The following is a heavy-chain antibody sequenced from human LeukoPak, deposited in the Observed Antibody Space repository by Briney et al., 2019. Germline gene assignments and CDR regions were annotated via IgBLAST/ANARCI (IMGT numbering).Heavy chain of an antibody. CDR2: INSDGGST. CDR3: ARVMYYDILTGYYPWDY. Sequence: PGGSLRLSCAVSGFTFSSYWMHWVRHAPGKGLVWVSRINSDGGSTSYGDSVKGRFTISRDNAKNTLYLQMNSLRAEDTAVYYCARVMYYDILTGYYPWDYWGQGTLVTVSS. J-gene: IGHJ4*02. V-gene: IGHV3-74*01. D-gene: IGHD3-9*01. CDR1: GFTFSSYW.